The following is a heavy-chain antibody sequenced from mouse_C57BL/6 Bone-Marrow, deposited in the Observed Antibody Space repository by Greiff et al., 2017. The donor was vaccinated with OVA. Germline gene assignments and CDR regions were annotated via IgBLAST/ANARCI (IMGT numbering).Heavy chain of an antibody. V-gene: IGHV5-6*02. CDR2: ISSGGSYT. CDR3: ARRNWEAWFAY. J-gene: IGHJ3*01. D-gene: IGHD4-1*01. Sequence: EVKVVESGGDLVKPGGSLKLSCAASGFTFSSYGMSWVRQTPDKRLEWVATISSGGSYTYYPDSVKGRFTISRDNAKNTLYLQMSSLKSEDTAMYYCARRNWEAWFAYWGQGTLVTVSA. CDR1: GFTFSSYG.